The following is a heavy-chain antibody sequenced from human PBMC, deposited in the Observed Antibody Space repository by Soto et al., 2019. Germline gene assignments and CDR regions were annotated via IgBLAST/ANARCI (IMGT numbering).Heavy chain of an antibody. D-gene: IGHD1-26*01. CDR3: AKNQGVELVPLATVDWFDP. Sequence: XESLRLSCAASGLIFENFGMSWVRQAPGKGLEWISSISGSGFKKYYADSVKGRFTISRGNSKSTVYLELNNLSAEDTAVYHCAKNQGVELVPLATVDWFDPWGQGSVVTVSS. V-gene: IGHV3-23*01. CDR1: GLIFENFG. J-gene: IGHJ5*02. CDR2: ISGSGFKK.